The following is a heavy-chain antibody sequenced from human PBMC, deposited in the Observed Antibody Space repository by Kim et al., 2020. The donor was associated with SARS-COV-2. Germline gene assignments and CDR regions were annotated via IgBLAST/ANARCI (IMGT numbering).Heavy chain of an antibody. V-gene: IGHV3-33*01. CDR3: ASEGGYCSSTSCHDY. Sequence: GGSLRLSCAASGFTFSSYGMHWVRQAPGKGLEWVAVIWYDGSNKYYADSVKGRFTISRDNSKNTLYLQMNSLRAEDTAVYYCASEGGYCSSTSCHDYWGQGTLVTVSS. CDR2: IWYDGSNK. J-gene: IGHJ4*02. D-gene: IGHD2-2*01. CDR1: GFTFSSYG.